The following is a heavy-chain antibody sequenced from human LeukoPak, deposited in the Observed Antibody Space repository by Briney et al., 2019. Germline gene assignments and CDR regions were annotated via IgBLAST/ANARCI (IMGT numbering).Heavy chain of an antibody. CDR1: EYTFTDYY. V-gene: IGHV1-46*01. D-gene: IGHD3-22*01. J-gene: IGHJ4*02. CDR3: ARSTPPTYYYHSRRYFDY. Sequence: ASVKVSCKASEYTFTDYYVHWVRQAPGQGPEWMGKINPIDGTTGYAEKFQGRVTLTRDMSTNTVYVEMSSLSSEDTAMYYCARSTPPTYYYHSRRYFDYWGQGTLVTVSS. CDR2: INPIDGTT.